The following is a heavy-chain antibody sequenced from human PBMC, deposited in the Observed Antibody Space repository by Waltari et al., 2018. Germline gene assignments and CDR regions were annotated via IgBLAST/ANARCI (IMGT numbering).Heavy chain of an antibody. CDR2: VDPEDGET. CDR1: GYTFTDYY. V-gene: IGHV1-69-2*01. CDR3: ATAAGRYGYNELNYFDY. D-gene: IGHD5-12*01. Sequence: EVQLVQSGAEVKKPGATVKISCKVSGYTFTDYYMHWVQQAPGKGLEWMGLVDPEDGETIYAEKFQGRVTITADTSTDTAYMELSSLRSEDTAVYYCATAAGRYGYNELNYFDYWGQGTLVTVSS. J-gene: IGHJ4*02.